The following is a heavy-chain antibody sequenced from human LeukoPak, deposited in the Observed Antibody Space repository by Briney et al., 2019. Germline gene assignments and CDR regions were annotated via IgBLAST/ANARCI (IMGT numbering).Heavy chain of an antibody. J-gene: IGHJ5*02. Sequence: ASVKVSCKASGYTFTSYDFNWLRQATGQGPEWMGWMNPNSGATGYAQKFQGRVTMTRSASINTAYMELTNLRSEDTAVYYCARDRGGAFTVTRRVNWFDPWGQGTLVTVSS. V-gene: IGHV1-8*01. CDR3: ARDRGGAFTVTRRVNWFDP. D-gene: IGHD4-17*01. CDR2: MNPNSGAT. CDR1: GYTFTSYD.